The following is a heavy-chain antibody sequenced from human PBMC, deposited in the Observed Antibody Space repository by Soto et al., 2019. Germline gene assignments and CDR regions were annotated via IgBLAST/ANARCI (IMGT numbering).Heavy chain of an antibody. V-gene: IGHV4-59*01. J-gene: IGHJ3*02. D-gene: IGHD2-21*02. CDR1: GGSISSYY. CDR2: IYYSGST. Sequence: SETLSLTCTVSGGSISSYYWSWIRQPPGKGLEWIGYIYYSGSTNYNPSLKSRVTISVDTSKNQFSLKLSSVTAADTAVYYCARDPVTLYGDAFDIWGQGTMVTVSS. CDR3: ARDPVTLYGDAFDI.